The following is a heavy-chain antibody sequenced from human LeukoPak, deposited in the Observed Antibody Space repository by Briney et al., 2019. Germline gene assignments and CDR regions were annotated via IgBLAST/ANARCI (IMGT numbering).Heavy chain of an antibody. V-gene: IGHV4-59*01. CDR2: ISYSGST. J-gene: IGHJ4*02. Sequence: SETLSLTCTVSGGSISRYYWSWIRQPPGKGLEWIGYISYSGSTNYNPSLKSRVTISVDTSKNQFSLELSSVTAADTAVYYCTRMGVVGNPFDYWGQGTLVTVSS. CDR3: TRMGVVGNPFDY. D-gene: IGHD4-23*01. CDR1: GGSISRYY.